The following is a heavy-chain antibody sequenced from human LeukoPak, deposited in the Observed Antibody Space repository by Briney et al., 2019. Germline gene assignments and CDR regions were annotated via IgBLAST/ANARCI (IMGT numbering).Heavy chain of an antibody. J-gene: IGHJ4*02. CDR2: INPNSGGT. CDR1: GYTFTGYY. Sequence: ASVNVSCKASGYTFTGYYMHWVRQAPGQGLEWMGWINPNSGGTNYAQKFQGRVTMTRDTSISTAYMELSRLRSDDTAVYYCARGILWAAGTDYWGQGTLVTVSS. CDR3: ARGILWAAGTDY. V-gene: IGHV1-2*02. D-gene: IGHD6-13*01.